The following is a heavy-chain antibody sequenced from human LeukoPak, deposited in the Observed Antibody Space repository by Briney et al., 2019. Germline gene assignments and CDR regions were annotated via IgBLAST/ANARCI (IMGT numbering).Heavy chain of an antibody. V-gene: IGHV3-7*01. CDR2: IKQDGSEK. D-gene: IGHD3-3*01. CDR3: ARDRPYYDFWSGHDY. J-gene: IGHJ4*02. Sequence: GGSLRLSCAASGFTFSSYWMSWVRQAPGKGLEWVANIKQDGSEKYYVDSVKGRFTISRDNAKNSLYLQMNSLRAEDTAVYYCARDRPYYDFWSGHDYWGQGTLVTVSS. CDR1: GFTFSSYW.